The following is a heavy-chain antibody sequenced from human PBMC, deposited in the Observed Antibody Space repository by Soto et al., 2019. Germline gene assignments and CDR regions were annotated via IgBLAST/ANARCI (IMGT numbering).Heavy chain of an antibody. V-gene: IGHV3-53*01. Sequence: DVQVEESGGGLIQPGGSLRLSCAASGFIVNGKKYLTWVRQAPGKGLEWLSAVYSADGTFYADSVKGRFTVSRDTSKNTLYLKMNSLSAEDTAVYYCAKGFIVVVTAIRPDDNFDVWGQGTMVTVSS. CDR2: VYSADGT. D-gene: IGHD2-21*02. J-gene: IGHJ3*01. CDR3: AKGFIVVVTAIRPDDNFDV. CDR1: GFIVNGKKY.